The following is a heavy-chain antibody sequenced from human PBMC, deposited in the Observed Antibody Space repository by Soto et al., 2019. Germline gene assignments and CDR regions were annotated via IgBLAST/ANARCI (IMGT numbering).Heavy chain of an antibody. J-gene: IGHJ4*02. Sequence: QVQLQESGPGLVKPSETLSLTCTVSGGSISNHYWSWIRQPPGKGLEWIGYMHSRGSTNYNPSLTSPVTISVDTSKNQFSLKLYSVTAADTAVYYCARLSHPYGSSWYMDYWGQGTLGTVSS. CDR2: MHSRGST. CDR3: ARLSHPYGSSWYMDY. D-gene: IGHD6-13*01. V-gene: IGHV4-59*08. CDR1: GGSISNHY.